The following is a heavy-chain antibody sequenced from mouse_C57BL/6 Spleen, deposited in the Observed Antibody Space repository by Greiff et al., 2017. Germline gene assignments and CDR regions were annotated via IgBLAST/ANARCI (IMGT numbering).Heavy chain of an antibody. D-gene: IGHD4-1*01. CDR3: ARETGTWFAY. V-gene: IGHV5-16*01. Sequence: EVQLVESEGGLVQPGSSMKLSCTASGFTFSDYYMAWVRQVPEKGLEWVANINYDGSSTYYLDSLKSRFIISRDNAKNILYLQMSSLKSEDTATYYCARETGTWFAYWGQGTLVTVSA. J-gene: IGHJ3*01. CDR1: GFTFSDYY. CDR2: INYDGSST.